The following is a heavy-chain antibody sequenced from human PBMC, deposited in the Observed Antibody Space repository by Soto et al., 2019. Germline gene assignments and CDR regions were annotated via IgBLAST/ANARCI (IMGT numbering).Heavy chain of an antibody. J-gene: IGHJ4*02. CDR3: ARDYPDALDVGGYFDF. V-gene: IGHV4-38-2*02. CDR2: VYRSGAA. D-gene: IGHD3-16*01. Sequence: SETLSLTCTVSGYSISTGYYWAWVRQSPGKELEWIGSVYRSGAAYYSPTLKSRVTICVDTSKNQFSLHLKSVTAADAAVYYCARDYPDALDVGGYFDFWGQGTPVTVSS. CDR1: GYSISTGYY.